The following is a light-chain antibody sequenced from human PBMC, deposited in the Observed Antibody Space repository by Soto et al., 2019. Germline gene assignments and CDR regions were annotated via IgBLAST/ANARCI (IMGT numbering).Light chain of an antibody. CDR3: NSYTSSSTDV. Sequence: LTQPASVSGSPGQSITISCTGTTSDVGRYNYVSWYQQHPGKAPKLIIYDVSNRPSGVSNRFSGSKSGNTASLTISGLQAEDEADYYCNSYTSSSTDVFGTGNKVTVL. CDR1: TSDVGRYNY. CDR2: DVS. V-gene: IGLV2-14*01. J-gene: IGLJ1*01.